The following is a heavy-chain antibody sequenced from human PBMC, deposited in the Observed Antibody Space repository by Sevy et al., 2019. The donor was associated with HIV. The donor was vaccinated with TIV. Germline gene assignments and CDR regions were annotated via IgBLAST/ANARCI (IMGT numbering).Heavy chain of an antibody. CDR3: ATGREYYEGNSGYFDY. J-gene: IGHJ4*02. D-gene: IGHD3-3*01. V-gene: IGHV1-24*01. Sequence: ASVKVSRKLSGYTLTQLSMHWVRQAPGKGLEWLGSFDPEDGERIYAQKFQGRFTMTEETSTDTAYMELSSLRSEDTAIYYCATGREYYEGNSGYFDYWGQGTLVTVSS. CDR1: GYTLTQLS. CDR2: FDPEDGER.